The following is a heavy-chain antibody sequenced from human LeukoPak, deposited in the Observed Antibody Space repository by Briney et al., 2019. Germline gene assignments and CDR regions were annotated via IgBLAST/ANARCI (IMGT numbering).Heavy chain of an antibody. CDR3: AREYSSSWPAL. Sequence: PSETLSLTCTVSGGSISSSSYYWGWIRQPPEKGLEWIGSVYYTGNTYYNPSLKSRVTISVDTSKNQFSLKLSSVTAADTAVYYCAREYSSSWPALWGQGTLVTVSS. CDR1: GGSISSSSYY. D-gene: IGHD6-13*01. J-gene: IGHJ4*02. CDR2: VYYTGNT. V-gene: IGHV4-39*07.